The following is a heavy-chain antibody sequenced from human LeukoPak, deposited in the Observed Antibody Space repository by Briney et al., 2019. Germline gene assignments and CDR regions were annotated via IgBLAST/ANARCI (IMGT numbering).Heavy chain of an antibody. CDR3: VRDSDGGY. CDR1: GFTFSTYG. D-gene: IGHD2-21*02. V-gene: IGHV3-30*02. J-gene: IGHJ4*02. Sequence: GGSLRLSCAASGFTFSTYGIHWVRQAPGKGLEWVAFIRYDGNDKYYADPVKGRFTISRDNSKNTLYLQMNSLGAEDTAVYYCVRDSDGGYWGQGTLVTVSS. CDR2: IRYDGNDK.